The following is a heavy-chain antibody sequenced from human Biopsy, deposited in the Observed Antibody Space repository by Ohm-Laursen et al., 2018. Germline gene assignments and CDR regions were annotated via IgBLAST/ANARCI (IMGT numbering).Heavy chain of an antibody. CDR1: GHSISSGGHH. D-gene: IGHD5-12*01. J-gene: IGHJ4*02. V-gene: IGHV4-31*03. Sequence: TLCLIRTVSGHSISSGGHHWSWIRQFPGKGLEWIAYIYHTGSTYYNPSLKSRLSIAIDTSKNQFSVSLRSVTAADTAVYYCARADMVTTIVDYWGQGTLVTVSS. CDR2: IYHTGST. CDR3: ARADMVTTIVDY.